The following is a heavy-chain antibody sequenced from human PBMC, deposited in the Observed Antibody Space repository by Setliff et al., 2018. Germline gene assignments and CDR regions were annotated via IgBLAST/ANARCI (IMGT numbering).Heavy chain of an antibody. CDR3: ARHKVIKKEFIRLTWFDP. CDR1: GYTFTTYA. Sequence: ASVKVSCKTSGYTFTTYAINWVRQAPGQGLEWMGWIHTMSGESTFAQGFTGRFVFSLDASVSTAYLEINNLKGEDTAVYYCARHKVIKKEFIRLTWFDPWGQGTPVTSPQ. V-gene: IGHV7-4-1*02. J-gene: IGHJ5*02. D-gene: IGHD3-10*01. CDR2: IHTMSGES.